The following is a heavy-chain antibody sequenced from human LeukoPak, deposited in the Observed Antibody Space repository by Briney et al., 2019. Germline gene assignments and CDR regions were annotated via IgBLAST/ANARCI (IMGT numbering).Heavy chain of an antibody. CDR3: ARELEYIAVAGRGDY. D-gene: IGHD6-19*01. Sequence: GGSLRLSCAASGFTFSSYEMNWVRQAPGKGLEWVSYISSSGSTIYYADSVKGRFTISRDNAKNSLYLQMNSLRAEDTAVYYCARELEYIAVAGRGDYWGQGTLVTVSS. CDR2: ISSSGSTI. V-gene: IGHV3-48*03. J-gene: IGHJ4*02. CDR1: GFTFSSYE.